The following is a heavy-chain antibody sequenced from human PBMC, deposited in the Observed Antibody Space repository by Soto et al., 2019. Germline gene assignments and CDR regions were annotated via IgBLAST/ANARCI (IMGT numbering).Heavy chain of an antibody. CDR3: ARESNDSSGYWPPHDY. V-gene: IGHV4-34*01. J-gene: IGHJ4*02. Sequence: SETLSLTCAVYGGSFSGYYWSWIRQPPGKGLEWIGEINHSGSTNYNPSLKSRVTISVDTSKNQFSLKLSSVTAADTAVYYCARESNDSSGYWPPHDYWGQGTLVTVYS. CDR1: GGSFSGYY. D-gene: IGHD3-22*01. CDR2: INHSGST.